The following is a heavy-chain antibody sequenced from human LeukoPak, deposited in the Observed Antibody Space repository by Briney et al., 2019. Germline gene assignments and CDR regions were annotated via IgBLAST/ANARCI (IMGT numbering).Heavy chain of an antibody. CDR3: ARQTPLVGGGDYFDY. D-gene: IGHD1-26*01. CDR1: GGSISSYY. CDR2: IYYSVST. V-gene: IGHV4-59*08. J-gene: IGHJ4*02. Sequence: SETVSLTCTVSGGSISSYYWSWIRQPPGEGLEWIGYIYYSVSTNYNPSLKSRVTISVDTSKTQFSLKLSSVTAAATAVYYCARQTPLVGGGDYFDYWGQGTLVTVSS.